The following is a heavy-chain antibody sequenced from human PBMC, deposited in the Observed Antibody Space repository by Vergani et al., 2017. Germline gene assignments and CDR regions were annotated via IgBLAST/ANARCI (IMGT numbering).Heavy chain of an antibody. CDR3: ARGNYYGSGSYYRVKKYFDY. V-gene: IGHV4-34*01. CDR2: INHSGST. J-gene: IGHJ4*02. D-gene: IGHD3-10*01. Sequence: QVQLQQWGAGLLKPSETLSLTCAVYGGSFSGYYWSWIRQPPGQGLEWIGEINHSGSTNYNPSLKSRVTISVDTSKNQFSLKLSSVTAADTAVYYCARGNYYGSGSYYRVKKYFDYWGQGTLVTVSS. CDR1: GGSFSGYY.